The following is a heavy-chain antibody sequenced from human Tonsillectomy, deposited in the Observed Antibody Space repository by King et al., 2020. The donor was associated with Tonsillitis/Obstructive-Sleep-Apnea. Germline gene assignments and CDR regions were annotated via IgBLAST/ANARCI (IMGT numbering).Heavy chain of an antibody. V-gene: IGHV5-10-1*01. CDR1: GYSFTSYW. J-gene: IGHJ5*02. D-gene: IGHD5-12*01. CDR2: IDPMDSDT. CDR3: AREGYSAHVGWFDP. Sequence: QLVQSGAEVKKPGESLRISCKGSGYSFTSYWISWVRQMPGKGLEWMGRIDPMDSDTNYSPSFQGHVPISADKSIRTAYLQWSSLKASDSAIYYCAREGYSAHVGWFDPWGQGTLVIVSS.